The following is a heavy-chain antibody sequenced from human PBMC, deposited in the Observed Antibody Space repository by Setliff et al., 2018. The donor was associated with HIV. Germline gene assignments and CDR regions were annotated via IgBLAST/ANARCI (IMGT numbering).Heavy chain of an antibody. CDR3: ARGPRTSESIDF. Sequence: GASVKVSCKSSGYMFTEHYVHWVRQSPGQGFQWMGRVDPQTGDTALVQQFQETVSLSADTSIATAFMQLFWLMTGDTATYYCARGPRTSESIDFWGRGTLVTVSS. D-gene: IGHD6-6*01. CDR1: GYMFTEHY. CDR2: VDPQTGDT. J-gene: IGHJ4*02. V-gene: IGHV1-2*06.